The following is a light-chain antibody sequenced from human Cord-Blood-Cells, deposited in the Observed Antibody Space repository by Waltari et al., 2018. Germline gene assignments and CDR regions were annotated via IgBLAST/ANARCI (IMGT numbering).Light chain of an antibody. CDR3: CSYAGSYTFV. CDR1: SSDVGGYNY. CDR2: DVS. Sequence: QSALTQPRSVSGSPGQSVTISCTGTSSDVGGYNYVSWYQQHPGKAPKLMIYDVSKRPSGFPDRFSGSKSGNTASLTISGLQAEDEADYYCCSYAGSYTFVVGGGTKLTVL. J-gene: IGLJ2*01. V-gene: IGLV2-11*01.